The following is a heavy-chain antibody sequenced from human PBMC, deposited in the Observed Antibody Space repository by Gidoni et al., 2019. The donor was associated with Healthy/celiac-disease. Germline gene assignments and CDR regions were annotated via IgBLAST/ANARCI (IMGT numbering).Heavy chain of an antibody. CDR3: ASEAGGPIGVYYYGMDV. CDR1: GFTFRGYE. CDR2: ISSSGSTI. D-gene: IGHD2-8*02. V-gene: IGHV3-48*03. Sequence: EVKLVESGGGLVQPGGSLRLSCAASGFTFRGYEMNLGSQAPGKGLEWVSYISSSGSTIYYADSVKGRFTISRDNAKNSLYLQMNSLRAEDTAVYYCASEAGGPIGVYYYGMDVWGQGTTVTVSS. J-gene: IGHJ6*02.